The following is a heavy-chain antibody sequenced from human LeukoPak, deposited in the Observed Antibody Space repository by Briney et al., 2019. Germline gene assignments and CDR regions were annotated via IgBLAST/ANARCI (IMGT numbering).Heavy chain of an antibody. Sequence: SETLSLTCAVYGGSFSGYYWSWIRQPPGKGLEWIGEINHSGSTNYNPSLKSRVTISVDTSKNQFSLKLSSVTAADTAVYYCARDNDYGDYCFDYWGQGTLVTVSS. CDR2: INHSGST. D-gene: IGHD4-17*01. V-gene: IGHV4-34*01. J-gene: IGHJ4*02. CDR3: ARDNDYGDYCFDY. CDR1: GGSFSGYY.